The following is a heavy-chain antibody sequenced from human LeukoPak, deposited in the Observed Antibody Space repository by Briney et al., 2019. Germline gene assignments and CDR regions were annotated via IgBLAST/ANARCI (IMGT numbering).Heavy chain of an antibody. J-gene: IGHJ4*02. Sequence: GGSLRLSCAASGFTFGNHGMIWVRQAPEKGLEWVTVISATGFTTYYADSVKGRFTVSRDDSKNTLYLQMTSLRAEDTAVYYCAKGSGGYSYGRFDYWGQGTLVTVSS. CDR1: GFTFGNHG. D-gene: IGHD5-18*01. CDR2: ISATGFTT. CDR3: AKGSGGYSYGRFDY. V-gene: IGHV3-23*01.